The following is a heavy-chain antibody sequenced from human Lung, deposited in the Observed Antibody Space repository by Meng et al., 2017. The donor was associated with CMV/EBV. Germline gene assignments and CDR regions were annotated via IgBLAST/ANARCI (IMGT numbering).Heavy chain of an antibody. J-gene: IGHJ3*01. CDR3: ARAWAEYCSGGSCYGAFDV. V-gene: IGHV3-7*01. CDR2: IKKDGSEK. Sequence: GGSXRLXCVAYEATVPNYWMSWVRQAPGKGLEWVANIKKDGSEKYYVDSVKGRFTISRDNAKNSLYLQMNSLRVEDTAVYYCARAWAEYCSGGSCYGAFDVXGQGXMVTVSS. D-gene: IGHD2-15*01. CDR1: EATVPNYW.